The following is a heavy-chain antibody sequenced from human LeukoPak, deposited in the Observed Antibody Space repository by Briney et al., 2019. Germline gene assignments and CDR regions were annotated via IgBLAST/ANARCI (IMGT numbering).Heavy chain of an antibody. D-gene: IGHD5-18*01. CDR3: ARALGYSYGYWFDP. CDR2: ISAYNGNT. V-gene: IGHV1-18*01. CDR1: GGTFSSYA. J-gene: IGHJ5*02. Sequence: ASVKVSCKASGGTFSSYAISWVRQAPGQGLEWMGWISAYNGNTNYAQKLQGRVTMTTDTSTSTAYMELRSLRSDDTAVYYCARALGYSYGYWFDPWGQGTLVTVSS.